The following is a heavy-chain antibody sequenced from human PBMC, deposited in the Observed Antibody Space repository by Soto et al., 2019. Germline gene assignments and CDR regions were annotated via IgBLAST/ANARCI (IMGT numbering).Heavy chain of an antibody. D-gene: IGHD3-16*02. CDR3: ARSTEVASRYPFDV. V-gene: IGHV3-72*01. CDR1: GFIFSDHY. Sequence: GGSLRLSCAASGFIFSDHYMDWVRQAPGKGLEWVGRTRNRANSHTTEYAASVKGRFTISRDDSKNSLYLQMNSLRTEDTAVYYCARSTEVASRYPFDVWGQGTMVTVSS. CDR2: TRNRANSHTT. J-gene: IGHJ3*01.